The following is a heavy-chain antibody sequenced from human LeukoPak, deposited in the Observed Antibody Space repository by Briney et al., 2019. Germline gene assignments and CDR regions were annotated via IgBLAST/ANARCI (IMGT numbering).Heavy chain of an antibody. CDR1: GFTFDDYA. J-gene: IGHJ4*02. CDR2: ISWNSGSI. Sequence: GRSLRLSCAASGFTFDDYAMHWVRQAPGKGLEWVSGISWNSGSIGYADSVKGRFTISRDNAKNSLYLQMNSLRAEDTALYYCAKVSPRGYYDILTGPFDYWGQGTLVTVSS. CDR3: AKVSPRGYYDILTGPFDY. D-gene: IGHD3-9*01. V-gene: IGHV3-9*01.